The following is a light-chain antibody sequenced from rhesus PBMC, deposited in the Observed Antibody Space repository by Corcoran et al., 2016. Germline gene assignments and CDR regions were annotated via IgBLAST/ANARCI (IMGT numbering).Light chain of an antibody. CDR3: LQYNSDPYS. CDR1: QGISTS. Sequence: DIQMTQSPSSLSASVGDRVTLTCRASQGISTSLNWYQQKPGKPPTRLIYAASSLESGVPSRFSGSGSGTDFTLTISSLQPDDFATYYCLQYNSDPYSCGQGTKVEIK. J-gene: IGKJ2*01. CDR2: AAS. V-gene: IGKV1-43*02.